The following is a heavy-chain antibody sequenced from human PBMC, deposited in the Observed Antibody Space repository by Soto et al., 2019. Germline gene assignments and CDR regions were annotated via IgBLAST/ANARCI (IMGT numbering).Heavy chain of an antibody. CDR3: ARTRRAHYDSSGSHDAFDI. Sequence: VSGPTLVNPTQTLTLTCTFSGFSLSTSGMCVSWIRQPPGKALEWLARIDWDDDKYYSTSLKTRLTISKDTSKNQVVLTMTNMDPVDTATYYCARTRRAHYDSSGSHDAFDIWGQGTMVTVSS. CDR2: IDWDDDK. CDR1: GFSLSTSGMC. V-gene: IGHV2-70*11. J-gene: IGHJ3*02. D-gene: IGHD3-22*01.